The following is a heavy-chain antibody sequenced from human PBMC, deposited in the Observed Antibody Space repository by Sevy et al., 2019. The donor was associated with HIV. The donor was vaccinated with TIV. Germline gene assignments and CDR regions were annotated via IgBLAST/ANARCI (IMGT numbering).Heavy chain of an antibody. J-gene: IGHJ4*02. CDR2: ISYDGSNK. V-gene: IGHV3-30*18. Sequence: GGSLRLSCAASGFTFSNYGMHWVRQAPGKGLEWVAVISYDGSNKYYADSVKGRFTISRDNSKNPLYLQMNSLRSEDTAVYYCAKDGNSGYDPYFDYWGQGTPVTVSS. CDR3: AKDGNSGYDPYFDY. CDR1: GFTFSNYG. D-gene: IGHD5-12*01.